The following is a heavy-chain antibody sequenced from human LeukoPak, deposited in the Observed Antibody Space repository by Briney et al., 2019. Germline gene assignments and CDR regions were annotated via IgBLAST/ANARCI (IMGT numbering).Heavy chain of an antibody. J-gene: IGHJ4*02. Sequence: SETLSLTCTVAGGSISGYYWTWIRQPPGKGLEWIGYIYSSGSTNYNPSLKSRVTISVDTSKNQFSLRLSSVTAADTAVYYCARHRYTSSSSYFDFWGQGTLVTVSS. D-gene: IGHD6-6*01. CDR2: IYSSGST. CDR1: GGSISGYY. CDR3: ARHRYTSSSSYFDF. V-gene: IGHV4-59*08.